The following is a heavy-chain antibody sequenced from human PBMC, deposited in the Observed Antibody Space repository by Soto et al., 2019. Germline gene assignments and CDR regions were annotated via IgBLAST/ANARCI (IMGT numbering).Heavy chain of an antibody. Sequence: SVKVSCKASGGTFSSYAISWVRQAPGQGLEWMGGIIPIFGTANYAQKFQGRVTITADESTSTAYMELSSLRSEDTAVYYCARGGYSGSYYIRDYWXQGTQVTVSS. J-gene: IGHJ4*02. V-gene: IGHV1-69*13. CDR2: IIPIFGTA. CDR1: GGTFSSYA. D-gene: IGHD1-26*01. CDR3: ARGGYSGSYYIRDY.